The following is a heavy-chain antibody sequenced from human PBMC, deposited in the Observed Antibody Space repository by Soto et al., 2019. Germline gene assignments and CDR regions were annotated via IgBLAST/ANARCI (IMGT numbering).Heavy chain of an antibody. CDR2: IFNSGTT. Sequence: QVQLQESGPGLVKPSQTLSLTCSVSGASTVSHYHWTWIRQPPGKGLVWVGCIFNSGTTFYNPSLTSRLSISMDTSGYRLSLELRSVTAAVTAVYYCALALGPTTGLDYWGQGTLVTVSS. D-gene: IGHD1-26*01. J-gene: IGHJ4*02. CDR3: ALALGPTTGLDY. CDR1: GASTVSHYH. V-gene: IGHV4-31*02.